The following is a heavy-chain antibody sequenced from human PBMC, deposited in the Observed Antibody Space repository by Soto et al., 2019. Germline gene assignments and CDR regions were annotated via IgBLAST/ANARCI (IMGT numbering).Heavy chain of an antibody. Sequence: PSETLSLTCTASGGSISSYYWSWIRQPAGKGLEWIGRIYTSVSTNYNPALKRRVTMSVDTSKNKFSLKLSSVTAADAAVYYCESLVNYYGLDVWGQGTKVTVSS. CDR3: ESLVNYYGLDV. J-gene: IGHJ6*02. D-gene: IGHD2-2*01. CDR1: GGSISSYY. V-gene: IGHV4-4*07. CDR2: IYTSVST.